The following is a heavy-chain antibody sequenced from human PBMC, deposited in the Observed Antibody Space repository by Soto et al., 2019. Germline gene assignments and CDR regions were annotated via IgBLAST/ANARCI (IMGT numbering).Heavy chain of an antibody. CDR2: IYYSGST. V-gene: IGHV4-61*01. Sequence: SETLSLTCTVSGGSVSSGSYYWSWIRQPPGKGLEWIGYIYYSGSTNYNPSLKSRVTISVDTSKDQFSLKLSSVPAADTAVYYCARVPRARVYDSSGYSDFDYWGQGTLVTVSS. D-gene: IGHD3-22*01. CDR1: GGSVSSGSYY. J-gene: IGHJ4*02. CDR3: ARVPRARVYDSSGYSDFDY.